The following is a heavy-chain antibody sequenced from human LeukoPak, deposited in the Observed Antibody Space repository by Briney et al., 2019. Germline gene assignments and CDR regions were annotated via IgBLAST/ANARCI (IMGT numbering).Heavy chain of an antibody. CDR2: IKQAGSEN. J-gene: IGHJ4*02. CDR3: ARGPSRGYYDSSGYLLY. CDR1: GFIFSSYW. D-gene: IGHD3-22*01. V-gene: IGHV3-7*03. Sequence: GGSLRLSCAASGFIFSSYWMTWVRQAPGKGLEWVANIKQAGSENSYVDSVKGRFTISRDNAKNSLYLQINSLRAEDTAVYYCARGPSRGYYDSSGYLLYWGQGTLVTVSS.